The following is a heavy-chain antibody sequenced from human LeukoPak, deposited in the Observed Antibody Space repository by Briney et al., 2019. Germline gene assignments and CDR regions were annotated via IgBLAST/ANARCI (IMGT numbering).Heavy chain of an antibody. V-gene: IGHV3-23*01. Sequence: GGSLRLSCAASGFSFSFYAMTWVRQAPGKGLEWVAGIGSSGDNTYYADSVKGRFTISRDNSKNTLYLQMNSLRAEDTAVYYCAKVGQQQLVFDYWGQGTLVTVPS. CDR1: GFSFSFYA. J-gene: IGHJ4*02. CDR2: IGSSGDNT. D-gene: IGHD6-13*01. CDR3: AKVGQQQLVFDY.